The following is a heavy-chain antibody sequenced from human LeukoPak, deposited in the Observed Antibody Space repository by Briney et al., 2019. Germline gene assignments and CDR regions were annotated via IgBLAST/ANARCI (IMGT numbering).Heavy chain of an antibody. CDR1: GYTFTSYY. CDR2: INPTGGST. CDR3: ARVGPSNYYDSSEYFQH. J-gene: IGHJ1*01. Sequence: ASVKVSCKASGYTFTSYYIHWVRQAPGQGLEWMGLINPTGGSTSYAQKFQGRVTMTRDMSTSTVYMGLSSLKSEDTAVYYCARVGPSNYYDSSEYFQHWGQGTLVTVSS. V-gene: IGHV1-46*01. D-gene: IGHD3-22*01.